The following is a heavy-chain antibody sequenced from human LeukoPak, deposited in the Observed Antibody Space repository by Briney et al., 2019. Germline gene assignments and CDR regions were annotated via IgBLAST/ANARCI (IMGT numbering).Heavy chain of an antibody. Sequence: SETLSLTCTVSGGSISSSSYYWGWIRQPPGKGLEWIGSIYYSGSTNYNPSLKSRVTISVDTSKNQFSLKLSSVTAADTAVHYCAREVVVITHFDYWGQGTLVTVSS. CDR2: IYYSGST. V-gene: IGHV4-39*07. D-gene: IGHD3-22*01. J-gene: IGHJ4*02. CDR3: AREVVVITHFDY. CDR1: GGSISSSSYY.